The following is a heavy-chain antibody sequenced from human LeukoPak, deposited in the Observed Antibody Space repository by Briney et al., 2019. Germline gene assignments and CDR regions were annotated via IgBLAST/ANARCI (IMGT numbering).Heavy chain of an antibody. J-gene: IGHJ2*01. CDR1: GYTLTELS. Sequence: ASVKVSCKVSGYTLTELSMHWVRQAPGKGLEWMGGFDPEDGETIYAQKFQGRVTMTEDTSTDTAYMELSSLRSEDTAVYYCATYRASGWPPGRSGIVLWGRGILVTVSS. CDR2: FDPEDGET. D-gene: IGHD6-19*01. V-gene: IGHV1-24*01. CDR3: ATYRASGWPPGRSGIVL.